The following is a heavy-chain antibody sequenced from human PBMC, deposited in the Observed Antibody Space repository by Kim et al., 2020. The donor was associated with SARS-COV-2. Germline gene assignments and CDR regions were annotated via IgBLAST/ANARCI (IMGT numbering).Heavy chain of an antibody. J-gene: IGHJ4*01. CDR2: SRKTAANYTT. Sequence: GGSLRLSRPVSGFMFSDYHTDWVRQAPGKGLEWVGRSRKTAANYTTEFAASVKGRFTISRDDSKKSLFLQMDSLKTEDTAVYYCTRVSRWRDAYSLDYWG. CDR1: GFMFSDYH. D-gene: IGHD2-15*01. CDR3: TRVSRWRDAYSLDY. V-gene: IGHV3-72*01.